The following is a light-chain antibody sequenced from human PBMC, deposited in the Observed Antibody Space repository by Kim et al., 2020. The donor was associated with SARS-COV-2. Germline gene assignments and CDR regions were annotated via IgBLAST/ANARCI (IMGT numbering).Light chain of an antibody. Sequence: TVRNTSQGDILRSYYAIWYQQKPGQAPILVIYGKDNRPSGIPGRFSGSSSGNTAALTITGAQAEDEADYYCSSRSRDSSGHLFGGGTQLTVL. J-gene: IGLJ2*01. CDR1: ILRSYY. CDR3: SSRSRDSSGHL. CDR2: GKD. V-gene: IGLV3-19*01.